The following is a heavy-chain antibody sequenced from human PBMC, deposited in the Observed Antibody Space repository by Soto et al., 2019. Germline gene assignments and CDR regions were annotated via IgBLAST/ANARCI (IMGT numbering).Heavy chain of an antibody. CDR1: GASISSYY. CDR3: ARATYYYDSSAYSYSYYFDY. D-gene: IGHD3-22*01. V-gene: IGHV4-59*01. CDR2: IYYSGST. Sequence: PSETLSLTCSVSGASISSYYWSWIRQPPGKGLEWIGYIYYSGSTNYNPSLKSRVTISVDTSKNQFSLTLSSVTAADTAVYYCARATYYYDSSAYSYSYYFDYWGQRTLVTVSS. J-gene: IGHJ4*02.